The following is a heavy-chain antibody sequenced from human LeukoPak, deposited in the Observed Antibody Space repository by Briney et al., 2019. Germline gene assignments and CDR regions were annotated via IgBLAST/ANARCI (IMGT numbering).Heavy chain of an antibody. J-gene: IGHJ5*02. Sequence: ASVKVSCKASGYTFTSYGISWVRQAPGQGLEWMGWISAYNGNTNYAQKLQGRVTMTTDTSTSTAYMELRSLRSDDKAVYYCARGSYYYDSSGYYFVWFDPWGQGTLVTVSS. CDR3: ARGSYYYDSSGYYFVWFDP. D-gene: IGHD3-22*01. V-gene: IGHV1-18*01. CDR1: GYTFTSYG. CDR2: ISAYNGNT.